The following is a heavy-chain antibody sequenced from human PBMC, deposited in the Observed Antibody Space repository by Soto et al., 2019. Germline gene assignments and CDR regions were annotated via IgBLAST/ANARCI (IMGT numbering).Heavy chain of an antibody. D-gene: IGHD3-10*01. V-gene: IGHV3-7*01. CDR1: GFTFSSYW. CDR2: IKQDGSEK. CDR3: ASEGRFGESDNWFDP. J-gene: IGHJ5*02. Sequence: GGSLRLSCAASGFTFSSYWMSWVRQAPGKGLEWVANIKQDGSEKYYVDSVKGRFTISRDNAKNSLYLQMNSLRAEDTAVYYCASEGRFGESDNWFDPWGQGTLVTVSS.